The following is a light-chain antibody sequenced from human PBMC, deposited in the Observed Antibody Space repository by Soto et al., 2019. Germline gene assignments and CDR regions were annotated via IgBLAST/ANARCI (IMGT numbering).Light chain of an antibody. V-gene: IGLV2-14*01. CDR3: SSYTSSSTVV. J-gene: IGLJ2*01. Sequence: QSVLTQPASVSGSPGQSITISCTGTSSDVGGYNYVSWYQQHPGKARKLMIYDVSNRPSGVSNRVSGSKSGNTASLTISGLQAEDEADYYCSSYTSSSTVVFGGGTQLTVL. CDR2: DVS. CDR1: SSDVGGYNY.